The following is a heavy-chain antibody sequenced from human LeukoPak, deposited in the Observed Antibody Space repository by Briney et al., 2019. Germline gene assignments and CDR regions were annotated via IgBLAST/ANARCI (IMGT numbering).Heavy chain of an antibody. CDR3: AISSSWYHNTFDY. CDR1: GYSISSGNY. D-gene: IGHD6-13*01. J-gene: IGHJ4*02. CDR2: IYHSGST. Sequence: SETLSLTCSVSGYSISSGNYWGWIRLPPGKGLQWIGSIYHSGSTYYNPSLKSRVTISVDTSKNQFSLKLSSVTAADTAVYYCAISSSWYHNTFDYWGQGTLVTVSS. V-gene: IGHV4-38-2*01.